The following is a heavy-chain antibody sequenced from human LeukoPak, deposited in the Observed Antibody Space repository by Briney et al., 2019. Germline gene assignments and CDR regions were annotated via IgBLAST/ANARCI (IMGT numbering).Heavy chain of an antibody. V-gene: IGHV3-48*02. Sequence: GGSLRLSCTASGFTFSIYHMNWVRQAPGKGLEWVSYISSSSSSIYYADSVKGRFTISRDNAKNSLYLQMNSLRDEDTAVYYCARAPSSAARGDYWGQGTLVTVSS. CDR2: ISSSSSSI. CDR1: GFTFSIYH. J-gene: IGHJ4*02. CDR3: ARAPSSAARGDY. D-gene: IGHD6-25*01.